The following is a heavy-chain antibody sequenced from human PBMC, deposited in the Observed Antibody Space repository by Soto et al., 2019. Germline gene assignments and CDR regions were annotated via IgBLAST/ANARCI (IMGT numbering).Heavy chain of an antibody. CDR2: ISYDGSNK. D-gene: IGHD4-4*01. J-gene: IGHJ6*02. CDR1: GFSFSSYG. Sequence: GSLRLSCAASGFSFSSYGMHWVRQAPGKGLEWVAVISYDGSNKYYADSVQSRFTISRDNSKNTLNLQMNSLRVEDTAVYFCAKETSVSFFAYYYYGMDVWGQGTTVTVSS. V-gene: IGHV3-30*18. CDR3: AKETSVSFFAYYYYGMDV.